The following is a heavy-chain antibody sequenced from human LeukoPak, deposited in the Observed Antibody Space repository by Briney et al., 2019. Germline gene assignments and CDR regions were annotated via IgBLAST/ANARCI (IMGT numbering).Heavy chain of an antibody. Sequence: ASVKVSCKASGYTFTGYYIYWVRQAPGQGLEWMGRINPNSGGTTYAQDFQGRVTMTRDTSINTAYMELSRLRSDDTAVYYCATADPQDIVAIYYYGMDVWGQGTTVTVSS. J-gene: IGHJ6*02. CDR1: GYTFTGYY. V-gene: IGHV1-2*06. CDR3: ATADPQDIVAIYYYGMDV. CDR2: INPNSGGT. D-gene: IGHD5-12*01.